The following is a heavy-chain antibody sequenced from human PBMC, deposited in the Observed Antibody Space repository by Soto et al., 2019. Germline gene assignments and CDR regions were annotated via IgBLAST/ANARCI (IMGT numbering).Heavy chain of an antibody. Sequence: GGSLRLSCAASGFTFSSYAMTWVRQAPGKGLEWVSTISGSGGETYHADSVKGRFTISRDNSKNTLYLQMNSLRAEDTALFYCARGIYGDRTHDVFDIWGQGTMVTVSS. J-gene: IGHJ3*02. D-gene: IGHD4-17*01. CDR3: ARGIYGDRTHDVFDI. CDR2: ISGSGGET. CDR1: GFTFSSYA. V-gene: IGHV3-23*01.